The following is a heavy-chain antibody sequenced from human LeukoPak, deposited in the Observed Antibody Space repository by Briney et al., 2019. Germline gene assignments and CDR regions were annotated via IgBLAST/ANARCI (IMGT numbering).Heavy chain of an antibody. Sequence: SVTVSFKASGGTFSSYAISWVRQAPGQGLEWMGGIIPIFGTANYAQKFQGRVTITTDESTSTAYMELSSLRSEDTAVYYCARDRGIAARNYYYYMDVWGKGTTVTVSS. J-gene: IGHJ6*03. D-gene: IGHD6-6*01. CDR3: ARDRGIAARNYYYYMDV. V-gene: IGHV1-69*05. CDR1: GGTFSSYA. CDR2: IIPIFGTA.